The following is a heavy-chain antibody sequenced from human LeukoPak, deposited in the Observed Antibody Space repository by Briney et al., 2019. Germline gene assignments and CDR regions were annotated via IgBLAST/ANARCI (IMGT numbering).Heavy chain of an antibody. CDR3: ARDRPPAAALDY. D-gene: IGHD6-13*01. CDR1: GYSISSGYY. V-gene: IGHV4-38-2*02. Sequence: PSEALSLTCTVSGYSISSGYYWGWIRQPPGKGLEWIGSIYHSGSTYYNPSLKSRVTISVDTSKNQFSLKLSSVTAADTAVYYCARDRPPAAALDYWGQGTLVTVSS. J-gene: IGHJ4*02. CDR2: IYHSGST.